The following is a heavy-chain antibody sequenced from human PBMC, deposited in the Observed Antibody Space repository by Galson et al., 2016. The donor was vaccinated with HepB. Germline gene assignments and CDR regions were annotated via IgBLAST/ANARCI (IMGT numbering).Heavy chain of an antibody. J-gene: IGHJ3*02. V-gene: IGHV2-70*13. Sequence: PALVKPTQTLTLTCTFSGFSLSTMGMCVGWIRQPPGKALEWLALIDWDDDKYYSTSLKTRLTISKDTSQKQVLLTMTNMDPADTATYYCARIWRYYDTSGSHHDAFDIWGQGTMVAVSS. CDR2: IDWDDDK. CDR3: ARIWRYYDTSGSHHDAFDI. CDR1: GFSLSTMGMC. D-gene: IGHD3-22*01.